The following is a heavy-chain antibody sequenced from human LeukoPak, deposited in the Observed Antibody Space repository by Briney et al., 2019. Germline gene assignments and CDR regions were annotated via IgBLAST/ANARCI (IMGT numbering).Heavy chain of an antibody. V-gene: IGHV3-23*01. CDR2: IIYRGGDT. CDR3: AKDGLYYDGSEHVYYFDS. Sequence: GGSLRLSCAASGFTFSRSAMTWVRQGPGTGLEFVASIIYRGGDTYYADSVKGRFTISRDNSKNTLYLQMNSLRAEDTALYYCAKDGLYYDGSEHVYYFDSWGQGTLVTVSS. J-gene: IGHJ4*02. D-gene: IGHD3-22*01. CDR1: GFTFSRSA.